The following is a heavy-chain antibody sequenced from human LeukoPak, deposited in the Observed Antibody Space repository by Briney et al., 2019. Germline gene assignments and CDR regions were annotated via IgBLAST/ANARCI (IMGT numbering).Heavy chain of an antibody. CDR1: GFTFSSYW. V-gene: IGHV3-15*01. CDR2: IKSKADGGTT. Sequence: GGSLRLSCAASGFTFSSYWMSWVRQAPGKGLEWVGRIKSKADGGTTEYAAPVKGRFTISRDDSKNTLYLQMNSLKTEDTAVYYCTIRKGHWLDPGGQGTLVTVSS. J-gene: IGHJ5*02. D-gene: IGHD1-14*01. CDR3: TIRKGHWLDP.